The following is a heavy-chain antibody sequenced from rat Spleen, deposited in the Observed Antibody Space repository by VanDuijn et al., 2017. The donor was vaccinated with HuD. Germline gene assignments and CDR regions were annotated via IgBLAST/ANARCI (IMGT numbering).Heavy chain of an antibody. J-gene: IGHJ3*01. CDR1: GFTFSDYN. V-gene: IGHV5-7*01. CDR2: ITHDGSGS. CDR3: VRPSYGYPFAY. D-gene: IGHD1-7*01. Sequence: EVQLVESGGGLVQPGRSLKLSCAASGFTFSDYNMAWVRQAPKKGLEWAATITHDGSGSYYRDSVKGRFTISRDNAKSTLYLQMDSLRSEDTATYYCVRPSYGYPFAYWGQGTLVTVSS.